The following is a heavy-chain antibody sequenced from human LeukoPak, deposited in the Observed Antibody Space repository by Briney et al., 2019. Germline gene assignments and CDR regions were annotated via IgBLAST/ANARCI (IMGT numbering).Heavy chain of an antibody. V-gene: IGHV3-23*01. Sequence: GGPLRLSCAASGFNFRDYDVTWVRQAPGKGLEWVASISASGVTTNYADSVRGRFTISRDNSNKVTYLRMNSLSAEDTAVYYCARSINYSNYLLDYWGQGTRVTVSS. CDR1: GFNFRDYD. CDR3: ARSINYSNYLLDY. CDR2: ISASGVTT. J-gene: IGHJ4*02. D-gene: IGHD4-11*01.